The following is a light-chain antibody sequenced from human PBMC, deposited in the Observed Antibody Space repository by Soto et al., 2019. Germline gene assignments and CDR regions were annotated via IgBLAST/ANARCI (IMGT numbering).Light chain of an antibody. CDR2: DAS. Sequence: DIQMTESPCTRAASVGGRVTITCRASQSISSWLAWYQQKPGKAPKLLIYDASSLESGVPSRFSGSRSGTECTLTISSLQPDDVATYYCQHYNSYSEAFGQGTKVDIK. J-gene: IGKJ1*01. CDR3: QHYNSYSEA. CDR1: QSISSW. V-gene: IGKV1-5*01.